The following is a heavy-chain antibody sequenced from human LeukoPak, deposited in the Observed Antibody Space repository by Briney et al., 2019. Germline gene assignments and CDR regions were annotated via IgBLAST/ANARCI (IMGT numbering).Heavy chain of an antibody. D-gene: IGHD7-27*01. CDR1: GFTFSSYS. J-gene: IGHJ2*01. CDR3: AKGHTNWGSYWYFDL. Sequence: GGSLRLSCAASGFTFSSYSMNWVRQAPGKGLEWVPSISSSSSYIYYADSVKGRLTISRDNAKNTLYLQMNSLRAEDTAVYYCAKGHTNWGSYWYFDLWGRGTLVTVSS. V-gene: IGHV3-21*04. CDR2: ISSSSSYI.